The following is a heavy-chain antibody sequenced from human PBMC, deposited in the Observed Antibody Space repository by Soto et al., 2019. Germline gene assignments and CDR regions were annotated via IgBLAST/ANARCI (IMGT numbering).Heavy chain of an antibody. D-gene: IGHD6-19*01. CDR3: ARGGVAGFDP. V-gene: IGHV1-69*02. Sequence: QVQLVQSGAEVKKPGSSVKVSCKASGGTFSSYIISWVRQAPGQGLEWMGRIIPIVGLANYAQRFQGRVTITADKSTSTAYMEMCSLRSEDTAVYYCARGGVAGFDPWGQGTLVTVSS. CDR1: GGTFSSYI. CDR2: IIPIVGLA. J-gene: IGHJ5*02.